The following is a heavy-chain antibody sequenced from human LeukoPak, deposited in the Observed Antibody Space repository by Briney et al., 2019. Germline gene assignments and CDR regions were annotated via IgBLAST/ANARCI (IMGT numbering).Heavy chain of an antibody. V-gene: IGHV3-30*02. CDR3: AKDFLQVHYYDSSKIDY. J-gene: IGHJ4*02. CDR2: IRYDGSNK. D-gene: IGHD3-22*01. Sequence: PGGSLRLSCAASGFTFSSYGMHWVRQAPGKGLEWVAFIRYDGSNKYYADSVKGRFTISRDNSKNTLYLQMNSLRAEDTAVYYCAKDFLQVHYYDSSKIDYWGQGTLVTVSS. CDR1: GFTFSSYG.